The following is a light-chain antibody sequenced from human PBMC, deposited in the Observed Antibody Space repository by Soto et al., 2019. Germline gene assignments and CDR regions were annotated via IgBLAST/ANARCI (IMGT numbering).Light chain of an antibody. CDR2: EVS. CDR3: SSYTTISPLV. J-gene: IGLJ2*01. CDR1: SSDVGVYKY. V-gene: IGLV2-14*01. Sequence: QSVLTQPASVSGSPGQSITISCTGTSSDVGVYKYVSWYQQHPGKAPKVMIYEVSNRPSGISYRFSGSKSGNTASLTISELQAEDEADYYCSSYTTISPLVFGGGTKLTVL.